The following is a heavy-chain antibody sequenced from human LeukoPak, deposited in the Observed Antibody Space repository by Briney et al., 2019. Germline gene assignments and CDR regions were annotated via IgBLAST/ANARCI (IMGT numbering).Heavy chain of an antibody. J-gene: IGHJ4*02. CDR3: VGWRATGGYYFDY. D-gene: IGHD2-8*02. CDR1: GFTFDDDG. V-gene: IGHV3-20*04. Sequence: PGGSLRLSCAASGFTFDDDGMSLVRQARGEGLVWASGTNWNGGSTGYADSGKGRFTISRDNAKNSLYLQMNSLRAEDTVLYYCVGWRATGGYYFDYWGQETLVSVSS. CDR2: TNWNGGST.